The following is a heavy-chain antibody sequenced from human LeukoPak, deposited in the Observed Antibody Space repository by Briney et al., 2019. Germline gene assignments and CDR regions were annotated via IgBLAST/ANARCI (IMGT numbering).Heavy chain of an antibody. CDR1: GVSISSSNSY. J-gene: IGHJ4*02. CDR2: IYYSGNT. D-gene: IGHD3/OR15-3a*01. CDR3: ARQTGSGLFILP. Sequence: SETLSLTCTVSGVSISSSNSYWGWIRQPPGKGLEWIGSIYYSGNTYYNASLKSQVSISIDTSKNQFSLRLTSVTAADTAVYYCARQTGSGLFILPGGQGTLVTVYS. V-gene: IGHV4-39*01.